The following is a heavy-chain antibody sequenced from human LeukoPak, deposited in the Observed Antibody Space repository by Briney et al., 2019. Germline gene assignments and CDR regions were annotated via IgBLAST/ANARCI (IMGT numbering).Heavy chain of an antibody. CDR2: ISSSGSII. J-gene: IGHJ4*02. Sequence: GSLRLSCAASGFTFSDYYMSWIRQAPGKGLEWVSYISSSGSIIHYADSVKGRFTISRDNAKNSLYLQMNSLRAEDTAVYYCARAQYYYGSGSYDYFDYWGQGTLVTVSS. V-gene: IGHV3-11*04. CDR1: GFTFSDYY. D-gene: IGHD3-10*01. CDR3: ARAQYYYGSGSYDYFDY.